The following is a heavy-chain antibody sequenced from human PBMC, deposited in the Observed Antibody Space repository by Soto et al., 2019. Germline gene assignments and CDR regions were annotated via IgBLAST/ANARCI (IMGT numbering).Heavy chain of an antibody. J-gene: IGHJ6*02. Sequence: SETLSLTCTVSGGSISSYYWSWIRQSPGKGLEWIGYIHYSGSTKSNPSLKSRVTISVDTSKNQFSLKLSSVTAADTAVYYCARGGDFWSGYYYYYYGMDVWGQGTTVTVSS. CDR1: GGSISSYY. CDR2: IHYSGST. V-gene: IGHV4-59*01. CDR3: ARGGDFWSGYYYYYYGMDV. D-gene: IGHD3-3*01.